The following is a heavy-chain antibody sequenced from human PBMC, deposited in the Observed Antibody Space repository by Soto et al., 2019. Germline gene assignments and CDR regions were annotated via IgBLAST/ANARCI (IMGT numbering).Heavy chain of an antibody. D-gene: IGHD6-13*01. CDR1: GYSFTSYW. CDR2: IYPGDSDT. Sequence: PGESLKISCKGSGYSFTSYWIGWVRQMPGKGLEWMGIIYPGDSDTRYSPSFQGQVTISADKSISTAYLQWSSLKASDTAMYYCARQRPSAAGNYYYYGIDVWGQGTTVTVSS. J-gene: IGHJ6*02. CDR3: ARQRPSAAGNYYYYGIDV. V-gene: IGHV5-51*01.